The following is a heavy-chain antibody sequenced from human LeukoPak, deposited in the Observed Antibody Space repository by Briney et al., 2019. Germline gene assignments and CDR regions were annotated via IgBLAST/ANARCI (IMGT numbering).Heavy chain of an antibody. CDR1: GESIKSTSNY. CDR3: VRRVAGTFYFDK. Sequence: PSETLSLTRTVSGESIKSTSNYWAWVRQPPGKGLEWIGHIYYSTNTYYNSSLKSQVTISDDTSKNQVSLSLRSVTAADTALYFCVRRVAGTFYFDKWGEGSLVSVSS. J-gene: IGHJ4*02. V-gene: IGHV4-39*01. D-gene: IGHD6-19*01. CDR2: IYYSTNT.